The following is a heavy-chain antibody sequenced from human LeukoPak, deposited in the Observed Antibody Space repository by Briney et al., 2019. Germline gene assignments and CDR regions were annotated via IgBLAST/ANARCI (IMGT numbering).Heavy chain of an antibody. CDR1: GGSISSYY. V-gene: IGHV4-4*09. J-gene: IGHJ5*02. CDR3: ARHHIAAAVDWFDP. CDR2: IYTSGST. D-gene: IGHD6-13*01. Sequence: SETLSLTCTVSGGSISSYYWSWIRQPPGKGLEWIGYIYTSGSTNYNPSLKSRVTISVDTSKNQFSLKLSSVTAADTAVYYCARHHIAAAVDWFDPWGQGTLVTVSS.